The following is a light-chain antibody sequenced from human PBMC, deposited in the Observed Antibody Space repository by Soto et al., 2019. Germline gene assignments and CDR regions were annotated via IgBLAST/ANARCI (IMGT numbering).Light chain of an antibody. CDR3: QQYTNWPIT. Sequence: VMTQSPATLSVSPGERATLFCRAGQTVYNNYLAWYQQKPGQAPRLLIYSVSARATGVPARFSGSGSGTEYTLTISSLQSEDFAVYYCQQYTNWPITFGQGTRLEIK. CDR1: QTVYNN. J-gene: IGKJ5*01. V-gene: IGKV3-15*01. CDR2: SVS.